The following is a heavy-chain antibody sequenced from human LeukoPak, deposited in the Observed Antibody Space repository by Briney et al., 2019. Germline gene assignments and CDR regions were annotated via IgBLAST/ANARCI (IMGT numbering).Heavy chain of an antibody. CDR3: AREYYGTSGYYNDY. CDR2: IYYSGST. J-gene: IGHJ4*02. Sequence: SETLSLTCTVSGDSISSYYWSWIRQFPGKGLEWIGYIYYSGSTNYNPSLKSRVTISVDTSKNQSSLKLSSVTAADTAVYYCAREYYGTSGYYNDYWGQGALVTVSS. CDR1: GDSISSYY. V-gene: IGHV4-59*01. D-gene: IGHD3-22*01.